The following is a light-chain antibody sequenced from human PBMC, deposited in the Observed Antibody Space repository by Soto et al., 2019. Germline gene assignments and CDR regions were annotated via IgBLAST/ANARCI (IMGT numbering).Light chain of an antibody. CDR1: SSDGGGYNY. J-gene: IGLJ1*01. V-gene: IGLV2-14*01. CDR2: EVS. CDR3: SSYTSTRAYV. Sequence: QSVLTQPASVSGSPGQSITISCTGTSSDGGGYNYVSWYQQQSGKAPRLMIPEVSSRPSGVSNPFSGSQSGYTASLTISGLQAEDEADYSCSSYTSTRAYVFGSGTKATVL.